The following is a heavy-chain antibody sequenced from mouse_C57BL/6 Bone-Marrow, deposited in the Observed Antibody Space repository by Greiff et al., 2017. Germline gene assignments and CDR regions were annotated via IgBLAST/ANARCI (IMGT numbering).Heavy chain of an antibody. Sequence: EVQGVESGGGLVKPGGSLKLSCAASGFTFSSYAMSWVRQTPEKRLEWVATISDGGSYTYYPDNVKGRFTISRDKATNTLYLQMSHLTSEDTAMYYCARDYYGSGSWFAYWGQGTLVTVSA. D-gene: IGHD1-1*01. CDR3: ARDYYGSGSWFAY. CDR2: ISDGGSYT. J-gene: IGHJ3*01. CDR1: GFTFSSYA. V-gene: IGHV5-4*01.